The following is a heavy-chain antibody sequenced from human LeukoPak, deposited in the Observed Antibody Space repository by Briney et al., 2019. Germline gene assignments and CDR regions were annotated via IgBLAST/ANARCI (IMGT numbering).Heavy chain of an antibody. CDR3: AELGITMIGSV. CDR1: GFTFSSYE. CDR2: ISSSGSTI. J-gene: IGHJ6*04. D-gene: IGHD3-10*02. V-gene: IGHV3-48*03. Sequence: GGSLGLSCAASGFTFSSYEMNWVRQAPGKGLEWVSYISSSGSTIYYADSVKGRFTISRDNAKNSLYLQMNSLRAEDTAVYYCAELGITMIGSVWGKGTTVTISS.